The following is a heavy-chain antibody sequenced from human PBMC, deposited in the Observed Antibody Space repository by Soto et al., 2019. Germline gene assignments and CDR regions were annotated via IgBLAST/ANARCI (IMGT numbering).Heavy chain of an antibody. CDR2: INAGNGNT. V-gene: IGHV1-3*01. Sequence: ASVKVSCKASGRTFTGYAMHWVRQAPGQRLEWMGWINAGNGNTKYSQKFQGRVTITRDTSASTAYMELSSLRSEDTAVYYCARAVAVTAGFDYWGPGTLVTVSS. CDR1: GRTFTGYA. D-gene: IGHD2-21*02. CDR3: ARAVAVTAGFDY. J-gene: IGHJ4*02.